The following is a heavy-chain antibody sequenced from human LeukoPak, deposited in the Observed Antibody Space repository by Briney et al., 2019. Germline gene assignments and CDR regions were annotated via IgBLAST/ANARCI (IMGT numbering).Heavy chain of an antibody. Sequence: PGGSLRLSCAASGFTFSRYSMHWVRQAPGKGLEWVAMISYDGSTNSYADSVKGRFTISRDNSKNTLYLQMNSLTAEDTAVYYCARVGIVVIPAARFDYWGQGTLVTVSS. CDR2: ISYDGSTN. CDR1: GFTFSRYS. D-gene: IGHD2-2*01. V-gene: IGHV3-30*01. CDR3: ARVGIVVIPAARFDY. J-gene: IGHJ4*02.